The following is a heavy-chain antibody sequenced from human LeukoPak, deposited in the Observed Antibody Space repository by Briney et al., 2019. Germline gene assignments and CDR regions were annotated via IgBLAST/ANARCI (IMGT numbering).Heavy chain of an antibody. Sequence: PGGSLRLSCAASGFTFSSYGMHWVRQAPGKGLEWVAVISYDGSNKYYADSVKGRFTISRDNFKNTLYLQMNSLRAEDTAVYYCAKEPQKNDYYYGMDVWGQGTTVTVSS. D-gene: IGHD1-1*01. V-gene: IGHV3-30*18. J-gene: IGHJ6*02. CDR1: GFTFSSYG. CDR2: ISYDGSNK. CDR3: AKEPQKNDYYYGMDV.